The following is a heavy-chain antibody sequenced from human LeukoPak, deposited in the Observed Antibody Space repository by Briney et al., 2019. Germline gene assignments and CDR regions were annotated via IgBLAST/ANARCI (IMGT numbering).Heavy chain of an antibody. CDR1: GDSISDFY. CDR2: IYASGST. J-gene: IGHJ4*02. Sequence: SETLSLICTVSGDSISDFYWSWIRQPAGKGLEWIGRIYASGSTNYNPSLKSRVTISVDKSKNQFSLKLSSVTAADTAVYYCARTPIFGVVQSLFFFDYWGQGTLVTVSS. D-gene: IGHD3-3*01. V-gene: IGHV4-4*07. CDR3: ARTPIFGVVQSLFFFDY.